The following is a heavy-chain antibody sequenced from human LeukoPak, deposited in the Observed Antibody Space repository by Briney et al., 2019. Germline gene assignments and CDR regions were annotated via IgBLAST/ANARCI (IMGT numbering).Heavy chain of an antibody. Sequence: GGSLRLSCAASGFTFSSYSMNWARQAPGKGLEWVSSISSSSSYIYYADSVKGRFTISRDNAKNSLYLQMNSLRAEDTAVYYCARARRRSIAAAGILDYWGQGTLVTVSS. CDR2: ISSSSSYI. V-gene: IGHV3-21*01. D-gene: IGHD6-13*01. CDR1: GFTFSSYS. J-gene: IGHJ4*02. CDR3: ARARRRSIAAAGILDY.